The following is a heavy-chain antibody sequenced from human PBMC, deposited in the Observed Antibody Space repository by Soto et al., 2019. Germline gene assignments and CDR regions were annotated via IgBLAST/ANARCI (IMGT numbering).Heavy chain of an antibody. V-gene: IGHV3-33*01. Sequence: QVQLVESGGGVVQPGRSLRLSCATSGFSFSRYGMHWVRQAPGKGLEWVAIISYDGSNKYYADSVKGRFTSSRDNSKNTLYLQMNSLRAEDTAVYYCARGDTLPGYWGQGTLVTVSS. CDR2: ISYDGSNK. J-gene: IGHJ4*02. CDR1: GFSFSRYG. CDR3: ARGDTLPGY. D-gene: IGHD3-10*01.